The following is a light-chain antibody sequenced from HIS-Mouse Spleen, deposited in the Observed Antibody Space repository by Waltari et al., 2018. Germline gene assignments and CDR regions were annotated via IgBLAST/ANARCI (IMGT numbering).Light chain of an antibody. CDR2: AAS. V-gene: IGKV1-8*01. Sequence: AIRMTQSPSSFSASTGDRVPITCRASQGISSYLAWYQQKPGKAPKPLIYAASTLQSGVPSRFSGSGSGTDFTLTISCLQSEDFATYYCQQYYSYPYTFGQGTKLEIK. CDR3: QQYYSYPYT. J-gene: IGKJ2*01. CDR1: QGISSY.